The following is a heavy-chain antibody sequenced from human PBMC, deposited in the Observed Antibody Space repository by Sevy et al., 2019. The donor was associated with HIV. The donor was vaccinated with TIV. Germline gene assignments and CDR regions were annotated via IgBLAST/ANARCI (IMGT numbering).Heavy chain of an antibody. CDR1: GYSISSDYY. V-gene: IGHV4-38-2*01. J-gene: IGHJ4*02. CDR2: IYHSGYS. CDR3: ARAIGTQVAGLYYFDY. Sequence: SETLSLTCAVSGYSISSDYYWGWIRQPPGKGLEWIGSIYHSGYSYYNPSLKSRVTISADTSKNQFSLKLSSVIAADTAVFYCARAIGTQVAGLYYFDYWGQGTLVTVSS. D-gene: IGHD6-19*01.